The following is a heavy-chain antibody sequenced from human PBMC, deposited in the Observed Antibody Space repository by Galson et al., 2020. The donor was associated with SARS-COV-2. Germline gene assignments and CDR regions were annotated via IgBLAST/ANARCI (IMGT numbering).Heavy chain of an antibody. D-gene: IGHD4-17*01. CDR3: ARFDYGGNSNYDAFDS. J-gene: IGHJ3*02. CDR2: ISSSSSYI. CDR1: VFTLSSFT. Sequence: GGSLRLSCAASVFTLSSFTMNWVRQAPGKGLEWVASISSSSSYIYYADSVKGRFTISRDNAKNSLYLQMNSLRAEDTAVYYCARFDYGGNSNYDAFDSWGQGTMVTVSS. V-gene: IGHV3-21*01.